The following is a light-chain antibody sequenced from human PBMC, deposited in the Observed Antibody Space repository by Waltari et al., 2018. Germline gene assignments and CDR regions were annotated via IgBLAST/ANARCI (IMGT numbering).Light chain of an antibody. V-gene: IGLV2-8*01. CDR1: SSDVGNYKY. CDR3: SSYAGSNNFV. J-gene: IGLJ1*01. Sequence: QSALTQPPSASGSPGQSVTISCTGTSSDVGNYKYVSWYQQHPSKAPKNLISEDTKRPSGVPDRFSGSKSGNTASLTVSGLQADDEADYYCSSYAGSNNFVFGTGTKVTVL. CDR2: EDT.